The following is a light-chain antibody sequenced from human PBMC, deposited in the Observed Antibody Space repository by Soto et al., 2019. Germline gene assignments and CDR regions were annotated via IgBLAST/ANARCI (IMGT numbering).Light chain of an antibody. CDR2: SN. CDR3: CSYAGSYTRV. V-gene: IGLV1-44*01. CDR1: SSNIGSNT. Sequence: QSVLTQPPSASGTPGQSVTVSCSGSSSNIGSNTVTWYQQLPGTPPILLLYSNKRPSGVPDRFSGSKSGNTASLTISGLQAEDEADYYCCSYAGSYTRVFGTGTKVTV. J-gene: IGLJ1*01.